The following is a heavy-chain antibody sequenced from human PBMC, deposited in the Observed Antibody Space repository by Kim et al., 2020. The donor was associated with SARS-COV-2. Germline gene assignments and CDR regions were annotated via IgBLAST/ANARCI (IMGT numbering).Heavy chain of an antibody. J-gene: IGHJ5*02. V-gene: IGHV3-11*01. CDR3: VGEPAS. Sequence: GGSLRLSCAASGFSFSDYYMNWIRQAPGKGLEWLAYINSDGSSTKYADSVNGRFIISRDNDRKSLPLQMNSLTPEDTAMYYCVGEPASWGPGTLVTVSS. CDR2: INSDGSST. CDR1: GFSFSDYY.